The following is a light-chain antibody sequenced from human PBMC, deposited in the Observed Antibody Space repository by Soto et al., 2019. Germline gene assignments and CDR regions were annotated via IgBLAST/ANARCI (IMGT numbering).Light chain of an antibody. Sequence: QSALTQPASVSGSPGQSITISCTGTSSDVGGYNYVSWYQQHPGKAPKLMIYDVSNWPSGVSNRFSGSKSGNTASLTISGLQAEDEADYYCSSYTSSSLEVFGGGTKLTVL. V-gene: IGLV2-14*01. CDR2: DVS. CDR1: SSDVGGYNY. J-gene: IGLJ3*02. CDR3: SSYTSSSLEV.